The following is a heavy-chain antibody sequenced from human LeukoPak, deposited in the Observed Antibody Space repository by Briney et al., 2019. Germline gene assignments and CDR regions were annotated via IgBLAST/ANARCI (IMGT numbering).Heavy chain of an antibody. CDR2: INHSGST. Sequence: SETLSLTCAVYGGSFSGYYWSWIRQPPGKGLEWIGEINHSGSTNYNPSLKSRVTISVDTSKNQFSLKLSSVTAADTAVCYCARSPRGGSGSYDYWGQGTLVTVSS. CDR3: ARSPRGGSGSYDY. D-gene: IGHD3-10*01. J-gene: IGHJ4*02. CDR1: GGSFSGYY. V-gene: IGHV4-34*01.